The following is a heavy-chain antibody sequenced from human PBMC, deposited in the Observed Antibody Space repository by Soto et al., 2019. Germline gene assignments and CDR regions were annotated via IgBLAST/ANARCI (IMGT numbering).Heavy chain of an antibody. CDR2: IKQEGNEK. CDR1: GFTFSDYL. Sequence: GGXXXLSCAASGFTFSDYLMTWVRQAPGKGLKWVATIKQEGNEKYYVDTVKGRFTISRDNAKNSLYLQLNALRAEDTAVYYCAIGHWLGKWGQGTLVTVSS. V-gene: IGHV3-7*01. J-gene: IGHJ4*02. D-gene: IGHD6-19*01. CDR3: AIGHWLGK.